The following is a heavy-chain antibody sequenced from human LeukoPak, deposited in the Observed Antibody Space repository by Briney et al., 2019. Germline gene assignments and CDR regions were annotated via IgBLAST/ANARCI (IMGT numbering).Heavy chain of an antibody. D-gene: IGHD3-10*01. CDR3: ARSMVRGVIPVPYY. J-gene: IGHJ4*02. Sequence: GGSLRLSCAASGFTFSSYSMNWVRQAPGKGLEWVSYISSSSSTIYYADSVKGRFTISRDNAKNSLYLQMNSLRAEDTAVYYCARSMVRGVIPVPYYWGQGTLVTVSS. CDR1: GFTFSSYS. V-gene: IGHV3-48*01. CDR2: ISSSSSTI.